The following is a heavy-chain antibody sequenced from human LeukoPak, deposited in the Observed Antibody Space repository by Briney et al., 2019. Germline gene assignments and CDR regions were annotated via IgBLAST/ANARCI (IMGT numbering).Heavy chain of an antibody. V-gene: IGHV3-30*01. Sequence: GGSLRLSCAASGFTFNTYAMHWVRQAPGKGLEWVTIISSDGSNKYSADSVKGRFTVSRDNSKNTLYLQMNSLRAEDSAVYYCARDPGWVESGLNFDYWGQGTLVTVSS. CDR1: GFTFNTYA. D-gene: IGHD6-19*01. J-gene: IGHJ4*02. CDR3: ARDPGWVESGLNFDY. CDR2: ISSDGSNK.